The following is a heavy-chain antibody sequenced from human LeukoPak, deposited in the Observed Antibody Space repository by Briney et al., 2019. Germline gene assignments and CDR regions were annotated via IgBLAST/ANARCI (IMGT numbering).Heavy chain of an antibody. D-gene: IGHD2-2*01. V-gene: IGHV5-51*01. J-gene: IGHJ4*02. CDR2: IWPADSDT. Sequence: GESLEISCKGSGYSFTSYWIGWVRQMPGKGLESMGIIWPADSDTRYSPSFRGHVTISADKSISTAYLQWNTLKASDTAMYYCARLECSSTTCPFYYWGQGTLVAVSS. CDR1: GYSFTSYW. CDR3: ARLECSSTTCPFYY.